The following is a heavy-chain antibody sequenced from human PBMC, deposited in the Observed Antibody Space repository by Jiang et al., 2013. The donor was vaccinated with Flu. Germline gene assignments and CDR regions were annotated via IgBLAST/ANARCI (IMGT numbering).Heavy chain of an antibody. CDR1: GFTVSSNY. J-gene: IGHJ4*02. CDR3: ARDLSVNYYGSGSYLPAD. Sequence: QLVESGGGLIQPGGSLRLSCAASGFTVSSNYMSWVRQAPGKGLEWVSVIYSGGSTYYADSVKSRFTISRDNSKNTLYLQMNSLRAEDTAVYYCARDLSVNYYGSGSYLPADWGQGTLVTVSS. V-gene: IGHV3-53*01. D-gene: IGHD3-10*01. CDR2: IYSGGST.